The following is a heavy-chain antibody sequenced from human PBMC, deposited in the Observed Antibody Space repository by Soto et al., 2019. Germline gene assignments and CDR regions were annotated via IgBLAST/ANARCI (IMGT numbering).Heavy chain of an antibody. D-gene: IGHD3-16*01. Sequence: GGSLRLSCAASGFTFSSYSMNWVRQAPGKGLEWVSSISSSSSYIYYADSVKGRFTISRDNAKNSLYLQMNSLRAEDTAVYYCARTVDDYIWGRLNWFDPWGQGTLVTVSS. J-gene: IGHJ5*02. CDR3: ARTVDDYIWGRLNWFDP. CDR1: GFTFSSYS. V-gene: IGHV3-21*01. CDR2: ISSSSSYI.